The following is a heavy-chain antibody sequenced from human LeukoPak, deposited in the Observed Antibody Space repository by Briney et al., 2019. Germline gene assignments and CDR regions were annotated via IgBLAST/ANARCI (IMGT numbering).Heavy chain of an antibody. CDR1: GFTFNSFA. V-gene: IGHV3-23*01. Sequence: GGSLRLSCAASGFTFNSFAMSWVRQAPGKGLEWVSSITGSGGNTYYADSVKGQFTISRDNSKNTLYLQMNSLRAEDTAVYYCARRAGGWYPFDYWGQGTLVTVSS. J-gene: IGHJ4*02. CDR2: ITGSGGNT. D-gene: IGHD6-19*01. CDR3: ARRAGGWYPFDY.